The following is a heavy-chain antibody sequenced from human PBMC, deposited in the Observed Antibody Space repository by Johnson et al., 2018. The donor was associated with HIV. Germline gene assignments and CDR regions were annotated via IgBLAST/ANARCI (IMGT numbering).Heavy chain of an antibody. Sequence: QVQLVESGGGVVRPGGSLRLSCAASGFTFSGYGMHWVRQAPGKGLEWVSFIRYDGSDKYCIDSVEGRFTISRDNSKNTLYLQMSSLRLEDTAVYYCAKDTQGSWFPNALDIWGQGTMVTVSS. CDR2: IRYDGSDK. J-gene: IGHJ3*02. CDR3: AKDTQGSWFPNALDI. V-gene: IGHV3-30*02. D-gene: IGHD6-13*01. CDR1: GFTFSGYG.